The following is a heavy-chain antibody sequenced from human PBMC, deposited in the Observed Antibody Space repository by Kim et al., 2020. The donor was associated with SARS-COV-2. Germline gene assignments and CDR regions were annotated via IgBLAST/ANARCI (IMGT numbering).Heavy chain of an antibody. CDR2: ISWDGGST. CDR3: AKDILRYDIPAYYYGMDV. J-gene: IGHJ6*02. Sequence: GGSLRLSCAASGFTFDDYTMHWVRQAPGKGLEWVSLISWDGGSTYYADSVKGRFTISRDNSKNSLYLQMNSLRTEDTALYYCAKDILRYDIPAYYYGMDVWGQGTTVTVSS. D-gene: IGHD3-9*01. CDR1: GFTFDDYT. V-gene: IGHV3-43*01.